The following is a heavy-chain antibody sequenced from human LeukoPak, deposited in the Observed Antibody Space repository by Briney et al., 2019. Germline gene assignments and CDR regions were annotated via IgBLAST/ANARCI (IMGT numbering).Heavy chain of an antibody. J-gene: IGHJ4*02. V-gene: IGHV4-39*01. CDR2: INHSGST. CDR1: GGSISSSGYY. D-gene: IGHD6-13*01. Sequence: PSETLSLICTASGGSISSSGYYWSWIRQPPGKGLEWIGEINHSGSTYYNPSLKSRVTISVDTSKNQFSLKLSSVTAADTAVYYCARQETTSILIAAAGPPDYWGQGTLVTVSS. CDR3: ARQETTSILIAAAGPPDY.